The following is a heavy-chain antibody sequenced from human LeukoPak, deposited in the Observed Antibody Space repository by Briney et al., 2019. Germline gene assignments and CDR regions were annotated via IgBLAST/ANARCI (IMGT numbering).Heavy chain of an antibody. V-gene: IGHV1-2*02. Sequence: GASVKVSCKASGGTFSSYAISWVRQAPGQGLEWMGWINPNSGGTNYAQKFQGRVTMTRDTSISTAYMELSRLRSDDTAVYYCAREEGAFDIWGQGTMVTVSS. CDR3: AREEGAFDI. CDR1: GGTFSSYA. CDR2: INPNSGGT. J-gene: IGHJ3*02.